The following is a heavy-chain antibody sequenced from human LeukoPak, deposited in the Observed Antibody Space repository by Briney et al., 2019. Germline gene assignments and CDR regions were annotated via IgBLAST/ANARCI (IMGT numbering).Heavy chain of an antibody. D-gene: IGHD2-21*02. J-gene: IGHJ4*02. CDR3: ARGLYGGDCSFDY. Sequence: GGSLRLSCAASGLTVSTNYMRWIRQAPGKGLEWVSLIYAGGGTAYADSVKGRFTISRDNSKNTLYLQMNYVRAEDTAVYYCARGLYGGDCSFDYWGQGTLVTVSS. V-gene: IGHV3-53*01. CDR1: GLTVSTNY. CDR2: IYAGGGT.